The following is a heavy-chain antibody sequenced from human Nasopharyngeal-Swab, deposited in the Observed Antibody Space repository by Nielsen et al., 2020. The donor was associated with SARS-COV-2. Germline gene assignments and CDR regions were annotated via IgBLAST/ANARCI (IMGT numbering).Heavy chain of an antibody. D-gene: IGHD7-27*01. CDR1: GGSFSGYY. CDR2: INHSGST. CDR3: ARTPLGPYYYMDV. Sequence: SQTLSLTCAVYGGSFSGYYWSWIRQHPGKGLEWIGEINHSGSTNYNPSLKSRVTISVDTSKNQFSLKLSSVTAADTAVYYCARTPLGPYYYMDVWGKGTTVTVSS. J-gene: IGHJ6*03. V-gene: IGHV4-34*01.